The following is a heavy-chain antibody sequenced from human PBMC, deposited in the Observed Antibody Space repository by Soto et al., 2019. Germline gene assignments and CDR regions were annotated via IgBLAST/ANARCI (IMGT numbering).Heavy chain of an antibody. D-gene: IGHD5-18*01. CDR1: SGSISSTGYY. CDR2: MYFTGST. Sequence: PSETLSLTCTVSSGSISSTGYYWGWIRQPPGKGLEWIGSMYFTGSTYYNPSLKSRVTISVDASKNQVSLKLSSVTATDTAVYYCARHFGYNYGHVDYWGQGALVTVSS. V-gene: IGHV4-39*01. CDR3: ARHFGYNYGHVDY. J-gene: IGHJ4*02.